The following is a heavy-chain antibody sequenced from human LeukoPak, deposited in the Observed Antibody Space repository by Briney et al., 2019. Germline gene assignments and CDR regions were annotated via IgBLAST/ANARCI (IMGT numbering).Heavy chain of an antibody. J-gene: IGHJ5*02. CDR2: IKQDGSEK. V-gene: IGHV3-7*01. CDR3: ARGPARGYGSAVGSTDWFDP. CDR1: GFTFSSYW. D-gene: IGHD3-10*01. Sequence: GGSLRLSCAASGFTFSSYWMSWVRQAPGKGLEWVANIKQDGSEKYYVDSVKGRFTISRDNAKNSLYLQMNSLRAEDTAVYYCARGPARGYGSAVGSTDWFDPWGQGTLVTVSS.